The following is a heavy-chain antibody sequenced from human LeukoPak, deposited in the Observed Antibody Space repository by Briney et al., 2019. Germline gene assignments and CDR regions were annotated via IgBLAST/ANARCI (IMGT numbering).Heavy chain of an antibody. J-gene: IGHJ6*03. CDR3: ARQGADYFYYYIDV. CDR2: IYYSGST. CDR1: GGSISSNSFY. D-gene: IGHD4/OR15-4a*01. V-gene: IGHV4-39*01. Sequence: SETLSLTCIVSGGSISSNSFYWVWIRQPPGKGLVWIGSIYYSGSTFYNSSLESLVSLSVDMSKNQLSLKLTSMTAADTAVYYCARQGADYFYYYIDVWGEVTAVAVSS.